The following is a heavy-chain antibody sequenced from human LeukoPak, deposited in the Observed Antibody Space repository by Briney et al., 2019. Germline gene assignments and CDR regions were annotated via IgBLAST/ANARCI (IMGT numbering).Heavy chain of an antibody. CDR1: GGSISSYY. J-gene: IGHJ4*02. CDR3: ARIGHEDYYFDY. Sequence: MPSETLSLTCTVSGGSISSYYWSWIRQPPGKGLERIGYIYYSGSTNYNPSLKSRVTISVDTSKNQFSLKLSSVTAADTAVYYCARIGHEDYYFDYWGQGTLVTVSS. CDR2: IYYSGST. V-gene: IGHV4-59*01.